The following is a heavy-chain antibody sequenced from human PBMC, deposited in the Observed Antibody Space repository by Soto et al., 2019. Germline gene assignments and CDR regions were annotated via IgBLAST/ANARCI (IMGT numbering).Heavy chain of an antibody. CDR2: ISYDGSNK. V-gene: IGHV3-30-3*01. CDR1: GFTFSSYA. CDR3: ARVIYPPDYYYYGMDV. J-gene: IGHJ6*02. Sequence: QVQLVESGGGVVQPGRSLRLSCAASGFTFSSYAMHWVRQAPGKGLEWVAVISYDGSNKYYADSVKGRFTISRDNSKNTLYLQMNSLRAEDTAVYYCARVIYPPDYYYYGMDVWGQGTTVTVSS.